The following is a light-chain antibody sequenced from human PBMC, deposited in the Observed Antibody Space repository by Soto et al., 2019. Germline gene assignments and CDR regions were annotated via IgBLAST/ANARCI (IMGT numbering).Light chain of an antibody. Sequence: EILLTQSPATLSLSPGERATLSCRASQSVSSRLAWYQQKPGQAPRLLISDASNRATGIPARFSGSGSGTDFTLTISSLEPEDLAVYYCQHRNNWPPRFTFGPGTKVDIK. V-gene: IGKV3-11*01. CDR3: QHRNNWPPRFT. CDR1: QSVSSR. CDR2: DAS. J-gene: IGKJ3*01.